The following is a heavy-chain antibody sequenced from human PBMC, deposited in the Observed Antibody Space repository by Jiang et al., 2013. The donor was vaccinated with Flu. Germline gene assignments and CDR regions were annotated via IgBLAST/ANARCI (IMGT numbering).Heavy chain of an antibody. Sequence: SGAEVKEPGSSVKVSCKASGGTFSSYAFSWVRQAPGQGLEWMGGIIPLFGSSTYAQKFQGRVTISADEDTTTVHMELRSLGSEDTALYYCARDSPYCTGISCYFDSWGRGTRVTVSS. J-gene: IGHJ4*01. CDR3: ARDSPYCTGISCYFDS. V-gene: IGHV1-69*01. CDR2: IIPLFGSS. D-gene: IGHD2-8*02. CDR1: GGTFSSYA.